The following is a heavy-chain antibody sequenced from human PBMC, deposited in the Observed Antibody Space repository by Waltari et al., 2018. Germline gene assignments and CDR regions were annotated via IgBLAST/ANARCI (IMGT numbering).Heavy chain of an antibody. CDR2: ISSSSTI. CDR1: GFTFSSYS. Sequence: EVQLVESGGGLVQPGGSLRLSCAASGFTFSSYSMNWVRQAPGKGLEGGSYISSSSTIYYADSVKGRFTISRDNAKNSLYLQMNSLRAEDTAVYYCARDRTDFDYWGQGTLVTVSS. CDR3: ARDRTDFDY. V-gene: IGHV3-48*01. J-gene: IGHJ4*02.